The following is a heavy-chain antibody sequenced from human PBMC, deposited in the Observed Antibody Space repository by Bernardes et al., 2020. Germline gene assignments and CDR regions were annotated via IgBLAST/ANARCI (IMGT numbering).Heavy chain of an antibody. CDR3: ASRDCTETSGPLGGLDV. V-gene: IGHV3-21*01. CDR1: GFSFTKNT. CDR2: ITNSGLYK. D-gene: IGHD6-25*01. Sequence: GGSLRLSCAASGFSFTKNTMDWVRQAPGKGLEWVSSITNSGLYKYYADSVEGRFTISGDNARNSLFLQMDGLRVEDTALYYCASRDCTETSGPLGGLDVWGKGTAVTVS. J-gene: IGHJ6*04.